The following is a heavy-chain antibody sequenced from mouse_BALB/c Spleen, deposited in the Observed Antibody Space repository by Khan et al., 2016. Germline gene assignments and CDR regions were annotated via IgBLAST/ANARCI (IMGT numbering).Heavy chain of an antibody. CDR2: INPSTGYT. J-gene: IGHJ4*01. D-gene: IGHD1-1*01. CDR1: GYTFTSYW. V-gene: IGHV1-7*01. Sequence: QVQLQQSGAELAKPGASVKMSCKASGYTFTSYWMHWVKQRPGQGLEWIGYINPSTGYTEYNQKFKDKATLNADKSSSTAYMQLSSLTSEDSAVYYCASYYGSSYYAMDYWGQGTSVTVSS. CDR3: ASYYGSSYYAMDY.